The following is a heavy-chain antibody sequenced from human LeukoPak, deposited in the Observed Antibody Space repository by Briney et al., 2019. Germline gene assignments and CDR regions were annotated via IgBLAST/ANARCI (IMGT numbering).Heavy chain of an antibody. Sequence: GGSLRLSCAASGFTFSSYGMHWVRQAPGKGLEWVAVIWYDGSNKYYAESVKGRFTISRDNSKNTLYLQMNSLRAEDTAVYYCVKDRTTSYFDYWGQGTLVTVSS. J-gene: IGHJ4*02. CDR1: GFTFSSYG. D-gene: IGHD4-17*01. CDR3: VKDRTTSYFDY. V-gene: IGHV3-33*06. CDR2: IWYDGSNK.